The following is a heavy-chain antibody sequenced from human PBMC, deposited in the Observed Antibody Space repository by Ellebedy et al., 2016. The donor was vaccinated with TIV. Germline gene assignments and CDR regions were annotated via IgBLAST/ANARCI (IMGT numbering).Heavy chain of an antibody. Sequence: AASVKVFCKASGYTFTSYGIIWVRHAPGHGLEWMVWISAYNGNTNYAQKLQRRVTMTTDTSTSTAYMELRSLRSDDTAVYYCARGGQPRYYDSSGAPEYFQHWGQGTLVTVSS. D-gene: IGHD3-22*01. CDR2: ISAYNGNT. J-gene: IGHJ1*01. CDR3: ARGGQPRYYDSSGAPEYFQH. V-gene: IGHV1-18*01. CDR1: GYTFTSYG.